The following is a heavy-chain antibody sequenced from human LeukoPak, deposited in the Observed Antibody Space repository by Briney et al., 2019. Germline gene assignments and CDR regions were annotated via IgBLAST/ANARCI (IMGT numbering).Heavy chain of an antibody. V-gene: IGHV1-69*05. CDR3: ARDGIVGATLFGARTSEEYFQH. CDR2: IIPIFGTA. Sequence: SVKVSCKASGGTFSSYAISWVRQAPGQGLEWMGRIIPIFGTANYAQKFQGRVTITTDESTSTAYMGLSSLRSEDTAVYYCARDGIVGATLFGARTSEEYFQHWGQGTLVTVSS. D-gene: IGHD1-26*01. CDR1: GGTFSSYA. J-gene: IGHJ1*01.